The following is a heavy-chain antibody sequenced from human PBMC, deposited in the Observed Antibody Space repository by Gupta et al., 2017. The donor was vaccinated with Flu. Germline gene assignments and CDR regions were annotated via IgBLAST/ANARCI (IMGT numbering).Heavy chain of an antibody. J-gene: IGHJ4*02. CDR1: GGTFNSYT. V-gene: IGHV1-69*02. D-gene: IGHD3-3*01. CDR2: IVPIVGVT. CDR3: ATFAPNKRILEWTYVGTGTY. Sequence: QVQVVQSGAEVKRPGSSVRISCKASGGTFNSYTVAWVRQAPGQGLDWMGRIVPIVGVTTYAQNFQGRLTITADKSTGTAYMELSTLTSGDTAVYYCATFAPNKRILEWTYVGTGTYWGQGTLGTVSS.